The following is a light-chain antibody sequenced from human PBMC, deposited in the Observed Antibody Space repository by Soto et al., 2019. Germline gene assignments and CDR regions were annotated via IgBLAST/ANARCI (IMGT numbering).Light chain of an antibody. CDR3: QQYGSSPWT. CDR1: QSVSSTF. CDR2: GAS. Sequence: EIVLTQSPATLSLSPGEGATLSCRASQSVSSTFLAWYQHKPGRPPRLLIYGASSRATDIPDRFSGGGSGTDFPLTIIRLEPEDFAVYYCQQYGSSPWTFGQGTKVEIK. J-gene: IGKJ1*01. V-gene: IGKV3-20*01.